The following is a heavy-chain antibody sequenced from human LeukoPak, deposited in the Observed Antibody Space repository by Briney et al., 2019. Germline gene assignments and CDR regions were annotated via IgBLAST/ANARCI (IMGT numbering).Heavy chain of an antibody. J-gene: IGHJ4*02. D-gene: IGHD3-16*01. CDR2: MIPILGIA. CDR1: VCTFSSYA. CDR3: AKSTGSSGGFDY. Sequence: ASVTVSCKSSVCTFSSYAINWVRQAPGQGLAWMGRMIPILGIANYAQKFQGRVTITADKSTSTAYMELSSLRSEDTAVYYCAKSTGSSGGFDYWGQGTLVTVSS. V-gene: IGHV1-69*04.